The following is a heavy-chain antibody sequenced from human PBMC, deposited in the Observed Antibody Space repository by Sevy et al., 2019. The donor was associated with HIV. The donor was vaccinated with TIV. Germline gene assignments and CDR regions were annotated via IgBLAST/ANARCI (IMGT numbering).Heavy chain of an antibody. Sequence: ASVKVSCKASGYTFTSYAMNWVRQAPGQGLEWMGWINTNTGNPTYAQGFTGRFVFSLDTSVSTAYLQISSLKAEDTAVYYCARGTLIFGVVSYGMDVWGQGTTVTVSS. J-gene: IGHJ6*02. V-gene: IGHV7-4-1*02. D-gene: IGHD3-3*01. CDR1: GYTFTSYA. CDR3: ARGTLIFGVVSYGMDV. CDR2: INTNTGNP.